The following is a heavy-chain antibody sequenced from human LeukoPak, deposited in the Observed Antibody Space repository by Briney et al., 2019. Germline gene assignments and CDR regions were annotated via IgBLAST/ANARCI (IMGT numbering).Heavy chain of an antibody. J-gene: IGHJ6*04. CDR3: ARDLWGTSCE. Sequence: SVKVSCKASGGTFSCYAISWVRQAPGQGLEWMGGIIPIFGTANYAQKFQGRVTITADESTSTAYMELSSLRSEDTAVYYCARDLWGTSCEWGKGTTVTVSS. V-gene: IGHV1-69*13. CDR2: IIPIFGTA. D-gene: IGHD2-2*01. CDR1: GGTFSCYA.